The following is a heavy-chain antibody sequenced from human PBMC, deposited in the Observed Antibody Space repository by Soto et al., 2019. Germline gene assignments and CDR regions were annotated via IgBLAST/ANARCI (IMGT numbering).Heavy chain of an antibody. CDR3: ATPRELRYFDWLPHPHHHYGMDF. CDR2: IIPIFGTA. CDR1: GGTFSSYA. J-gene: IGHJ6*02. Sequence: SVKVSCKASGGTFSSYAISWVRQAPGQGLEWMGGIIPIFGTANYAQKFQGRVTITADESTSTAYMELSSLRSEDTAVYYCATPRELRYFDWLPHPHHHYGMDFWGPGTTVTVSS. D-gene: IGHD3-9*01. V-gene: IGHV1-69*13.